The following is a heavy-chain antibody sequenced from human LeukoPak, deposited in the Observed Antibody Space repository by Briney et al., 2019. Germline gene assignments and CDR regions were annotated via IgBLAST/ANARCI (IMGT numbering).Heavy chain of an antibody. CDR3: ARDLVYRRGNKQLGY. J-gene: IGHJ4*02. V-gene: IGHV1-2*02. D-gene: IGHD2-2*02. CDR1: GYTFTSYG. CDR2: INPNSGGT. Sequence: GASVKVSCKASGYTFTSYGISWVRQAPGQGLEWMGWINPNSGGTNYAQKFQGRVTMTRDTSISTAYMELSRLRSDDTAVYYCARDLVYRRGNKQLGYWGQGTLVTVSS.